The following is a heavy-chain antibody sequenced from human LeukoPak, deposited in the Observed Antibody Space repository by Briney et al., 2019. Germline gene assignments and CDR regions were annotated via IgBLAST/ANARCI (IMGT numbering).Heavy chain of an antibody. CDR3: ARDRSYDFWSGYSTPDY. V-gene: IGHV3-30-3*01. J-gene: IGHJ4*02. Sequence: GGSLRLSCAASGFTFSSYAMHWVRQAPGKGLEWVAVISYDGSNKYYADSVEGRFTISRDNSKNTLYLQMNSLRAEDTAVYYCARDRSYDFWSGYSTPDYWGQGTLVTVSS. CDR1: GFTFSSYA. D-gene: IGHD3-3*01. CDR2: ISYDGSNK.